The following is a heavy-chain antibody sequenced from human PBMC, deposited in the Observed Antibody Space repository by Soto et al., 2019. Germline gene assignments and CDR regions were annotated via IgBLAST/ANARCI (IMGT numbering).Heavy chain of an antibody. Sequence: DVQLLESGGGLVQPEWSLRLSCAASGFTFSSYAMGWVRQGPGKGLEWVAVVSIGGSTHYADSVRGRCTISRDNSKNTLSLQMNSLTAEDKAVYFCAKRRGAGGHFDYWGQGALVPVSS. V-gene: IGHV3-23*01. CDR2: VSIGGST. J-gene: IGHJ4*02. CDR3: AKRRGAGGHFDY. D-gene: IGHD2-15*01. CDR1: GFTFSSYA.